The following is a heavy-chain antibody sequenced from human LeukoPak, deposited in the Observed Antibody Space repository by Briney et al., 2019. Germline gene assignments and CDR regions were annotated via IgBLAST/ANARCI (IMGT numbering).Heavy chain of an antibody. Sequence: GRSLRLSCAASGFTFSSCGMHWVSQAPGKGLEWVAVIWYDGSNNYYAESVKGRFTISRDNSKNTLYLQMNSLRAEDTAVYYCARDYYDSSGYKPAFDYWGQGTLVTVSS. D-gene: IGHD3-22*01. J-gene: IGHJ4*02. CDR1: GFTFSSCG. CDR3: ARDYYDSSGYKPAFDY. CDR2: IWYDGSNN. V-gene: IGHV3-33*01.